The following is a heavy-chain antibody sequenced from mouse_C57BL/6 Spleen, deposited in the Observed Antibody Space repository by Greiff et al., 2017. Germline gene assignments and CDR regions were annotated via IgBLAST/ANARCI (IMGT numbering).Heavy chain of an antibody. D-gene: IGHD3-2*02. V-gene: IGHV1-82*01. CDR3: ARAQATFLFAY. CDR2: IYPGDGDT. CDR1: GYAFSSSW. Sequence: QVQLKQSGPELVKPGASVKISCKASGYAFSSSWMNWVKQRPGKGLEWIGRIYPGDGDTNYNGKFKGKATLTADKSSSTAYMQLSSLTSEDSAVYFCARAQATFLFAYWGQGTLVTVSA. J-gene: IGHJ3*01.